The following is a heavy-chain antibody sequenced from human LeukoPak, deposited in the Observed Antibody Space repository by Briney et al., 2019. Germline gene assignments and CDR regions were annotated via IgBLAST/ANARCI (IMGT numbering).Heavy chain of an antibody. CDR3: AREYSGSYSLDY. CDR2: INPNSGGT. CDR1: GYTFTGYY. J-gene: IGHJ4*02. V-gene: IGHV1-2*02. Sequence: ASVNVSCKASGYTFTGYYMHWVRQAPGQGLEWMGWINPNSGGTNYAQKFQGRVTMTRDTSISTAYMELSRLGSDDTAVYYCAREYSGSYSLDYWGQGTLVTVSS. D-gene: IGHD1-26*01.